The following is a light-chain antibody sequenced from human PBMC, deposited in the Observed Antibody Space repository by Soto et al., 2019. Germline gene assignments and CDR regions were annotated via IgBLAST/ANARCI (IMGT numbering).Light chain of an antibody. CDR3: QHYSNWPPT. J-gene: IGKJ3*01. Sequence: MVMTQSAATLSVCPGERVTLSCRASESVHSNLAWYQQKPGQGPSLLIYYASTRVTGVPDRFSGSGSGTEFTLTISSLQSEDFGVYYCQHYSNWPPTFGPGTKVEIK. V-gene: IGKV3-15*01. CDR2: YAS. CDR1: ESVHSN.